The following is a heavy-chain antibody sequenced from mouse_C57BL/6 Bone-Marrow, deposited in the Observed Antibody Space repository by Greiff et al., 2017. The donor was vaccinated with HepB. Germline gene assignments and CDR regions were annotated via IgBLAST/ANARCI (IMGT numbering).Heavy chain of an antibody. V-gene: IGHV3-6*01. CDR2: ISYDGSN. J-gene: IGHJ4*01. D-gene: IGHD2-5*01. CDR1: GYSITSGYY. Sequence: VQLKESGPGLVKPSQSLSLTCSVTGYSITSGYYWNWIRQFPGNKLEWMGYISYDGSNNYNPSLKNRISITRDTSKNQFFLKLNSVTTEDTATYYCARGYSNYLYYAMDYWGQGTSATVSS. CDR3: ARGYSNYLYYAMDY.